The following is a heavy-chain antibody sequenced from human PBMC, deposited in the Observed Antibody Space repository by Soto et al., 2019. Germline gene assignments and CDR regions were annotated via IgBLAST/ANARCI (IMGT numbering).Heavy chain of an antibody. J-gene: IGHJ6*02. Sequence: LRLSFAASGXTFSSYSMNWVRQAPGKGLEWVSSISSSSSYIYYADSVKGRFTISRDNAKNSLYLQMNSLRAEDTAVYYCARDDQQLLYYYYYGMDVWGQGTTVTVSS. CDR1: GXTFSSYS. V-gene: IGHV3-21*01. CDR3: ARDDQQLLYYYYYGMDV. CDR2: ISSSSSYI. D-gene: IGHD6-13*01.